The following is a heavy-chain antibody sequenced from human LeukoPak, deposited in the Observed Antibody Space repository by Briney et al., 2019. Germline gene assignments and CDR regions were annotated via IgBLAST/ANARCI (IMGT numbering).Heavy chain of an antibody. CDR1: GYSISSGYY. D-gene: IGHD3-10*01. CDR3: ARAGYYYGSGSYYTFDY. Sequence: PSETLSLTCTVSGYSISSGYYWGWIRQPAGKGLEWIGRIYTSGSTNYNPSLKSRVTMSVDTSKNQFSLKLSSVTAADTAVYYCARAGYYYGSGSYYTFDYWGQGTLVTVSS. CDR2: IYTSGST. V-gene: IGHV4-4*07. J-gene: IGHJ4*02.